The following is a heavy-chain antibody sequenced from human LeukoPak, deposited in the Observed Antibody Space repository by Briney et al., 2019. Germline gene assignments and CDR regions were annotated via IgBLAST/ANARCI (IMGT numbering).Heavy chain of an antibody. CDR2: IYYIGST. V-gene: IGHV4-59*08. Sequence: SETLSLTCTVSGGSICSYYWSWIRQPPGKGLEWIGYIYYIGSTNYNPSLKSRVTISVDTSKNQFSLKLSPVTAADTAVYYCARPASSGSGRSYWYFDLWGRGTLVTVSS. J-gene: IGHJ2*01. CDR3: ARPASSGSGRSYWYFDL. D-gene: IGHD6-19*01. CDR1: GGSICSYY.